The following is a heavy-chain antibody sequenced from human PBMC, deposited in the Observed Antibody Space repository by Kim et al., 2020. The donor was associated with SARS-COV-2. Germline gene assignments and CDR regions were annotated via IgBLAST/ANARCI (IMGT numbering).Heavy chain of an antibody. CDR2: INLSGGST. V-gene: IGHV1-46*01. CDR3: ARVQQLLNAFDI. D-gene: IGHD3-10*01. Sequence: ASVKVSCKASGYTFTSYYMHWVRQAPGQGLEWMGIINLSGGSTSYAQKFQGRVTMTRDTSTSTVYMELSSLRSEDTAVYYCARVQQLLNAFDIWGQGTMVTVSS. CDR1: GYTFTSYY. J-gene: IGHJ3*02.